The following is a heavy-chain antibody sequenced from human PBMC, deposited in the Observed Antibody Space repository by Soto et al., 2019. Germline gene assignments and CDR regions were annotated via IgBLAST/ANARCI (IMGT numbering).Heavy chain of an antibody. J-gene: IGHJ3*02. Sequence: GSLRLSCAASGFSFSAYAMNWVRQAPGKGLQWVSGLVGSGADKNYADSVRGRFTVSRDNSKNTLYLQMNSLRDEDTAVYYCAKDLIAGNGVWEAFDMWGRGT. D-gene: IGHD2-8*01. V-gene: IGHV3-23*01. CDR1: GFSFSAYA. CDR3: AKDLIAGNGVWEAFDM. CDR2: LVGSGADK.